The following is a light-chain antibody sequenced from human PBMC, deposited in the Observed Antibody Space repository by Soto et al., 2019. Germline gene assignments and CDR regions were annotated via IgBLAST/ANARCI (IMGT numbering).Light chain of an antibody. CDR2: GAS. CDR1: QSVTSKY. J-gene: IGKJ4*02. CDR3: QQYGSSVQ. V-gene: IGKV3-20*01. Sequence: LTQSPDTLSLSPGERATLSCRASQSVTSKYLAWYQQKPGQAPRLLIHGASNRATGIPDRFSGSGSGTDFTLTISRLEPEDFALYYCQQYGSSVQFGGGTKVEIK.